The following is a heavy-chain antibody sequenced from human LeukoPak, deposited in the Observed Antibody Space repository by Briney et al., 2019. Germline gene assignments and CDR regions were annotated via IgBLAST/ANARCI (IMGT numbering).Heavy chain of an antibody. D-gene: IGHD2/OR15-2a*01. CDR1: GGSFNGYY. CDR2: IKHTGST. J-gene: IGHJ4*02. Sequence: SETLSLTCAVYGGSFNGYYWSWIRQPPGKGLEWIGEIKHTGSTYYNPSLKSRVTISVDTSKNQFSLKLSSVTAADTAVYYCARLTHSTFDYWGQGTLVTVSS. V-gene: IGHV4-34*01. CDR3: ARLTHSTFDY.